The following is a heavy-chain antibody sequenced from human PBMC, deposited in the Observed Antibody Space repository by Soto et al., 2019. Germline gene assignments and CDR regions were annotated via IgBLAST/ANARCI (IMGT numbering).Heavy chain of an antibody. V-gene: IGHV3-74*01. Sequence: GGSLRLSCAASGFTFSSYWMHWVRQAPGKGLVWVSRINSDGSSTSYADSVKGRFTISRDNAKNTLYLQMNSLRAEDTAVYYCARVRLFYYYYGMDVWGQGTTVTVSS. CDR3: ARVRLFYYYYGMDV. CDR2: INSDGSST. J-gene: IGHJ6*02. D-gene: IGHD2-21*01. CDR1: GFTFSSYW.